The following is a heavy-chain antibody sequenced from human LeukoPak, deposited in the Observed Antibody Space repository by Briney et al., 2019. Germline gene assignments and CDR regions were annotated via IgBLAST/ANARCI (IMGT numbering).Heavy chain of an antibody. CDR2: IYYSGST. CDR1: GGSISSYY. Sequence: SETLSLTCTVSGGSISSYYWSWIRQPPGKGLEWVGYIYYSGSTNYNPSLTRRVTISVDTSKHQFSLMLSSMTSADASVYYCARQKGGGSCCYDAFDIWGQGTMVTVSS. J-gene: IGHJ3*02. V-gene: IGHV4-59*08. D-gene: IGHD2-15*01. CDR3: ARQKGGGSCCYDAFDI.